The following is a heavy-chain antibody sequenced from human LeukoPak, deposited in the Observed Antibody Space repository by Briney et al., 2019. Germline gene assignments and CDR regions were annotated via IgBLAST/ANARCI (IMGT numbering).Heavy chain of an antibody. J-gene: IGHJ4*02. Sequence: PSETLSLTCAVSGGSISSGGYSWSWIRQPPGKGLDWIGYFYYRGCTFYNPSRKSRFTISADTSKNQFSLKLSSVTAADTAVYYCARVDYSSGYFADYWGQGTLVTVSS. CDR1: GGSISSGGYS. CDR3: ARVDYSSGYFADY. D-gene: IGHD3-22*01. V-gene: IGHV4-30-4*07. CDR2: FYYRGCT.